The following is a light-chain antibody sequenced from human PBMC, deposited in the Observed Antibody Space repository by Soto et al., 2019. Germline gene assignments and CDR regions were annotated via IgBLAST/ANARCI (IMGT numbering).Light chain of an antibody. Sequence: SYELTQPPSVSVSPGQTASITCSGDKLGDKYASWYQQKPGQSPVLVIYQDIKRPSGIPERFSGSTSGNTATLTISGTQAMDEADYYCQAWDSSTCVFGTGTKLTVL. J-gene: IGLJ1*01. CDR2: QDI. CDR1: KLGDKY. V-gene: IGLV3-1*01. CDR3: QAWDSSTCV.